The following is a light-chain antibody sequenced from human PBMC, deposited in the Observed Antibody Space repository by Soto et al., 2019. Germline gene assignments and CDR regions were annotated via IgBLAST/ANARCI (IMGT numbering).Light chain of an antibody. J-gene: IGLJ2*01. CDR1: SSSIGNNY. CDR2: DNN. V-gene: IGLV1-51*01. CDR3: GTWDSSLSAGV. Sequence: QSVLTQPPSVSAAPGQKVTISCCGSSSSIGNNYVSWYQQLPGTAPKLLIYDNNKRPSGIPDRFSGSKSGTSATLGITGLQTGDEADYYCGTWDSSLSAGVFGGGTKVTVL.